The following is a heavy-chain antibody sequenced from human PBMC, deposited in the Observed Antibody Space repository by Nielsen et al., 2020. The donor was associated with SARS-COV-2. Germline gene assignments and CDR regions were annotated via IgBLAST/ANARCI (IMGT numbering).Heavy chain of an antibody. V-gene: IGHV3-23*01. J-gene: IGHJ4*02. CDR2: ISYSGETT. CDR3: AKNRRDYGDYGDFDY. CDR1: RNYA. D-gene: IGHD4-17*01. Sequence: GESLKISCAASRNYAMSWVRQAPGKGPEWVSAISYSGETTYYADSVKGRFTVSRDNSKNTLYLQMNSLRVEDTAVYYCAKNRRDYGDYGDFDYWGQGILVTVAS.